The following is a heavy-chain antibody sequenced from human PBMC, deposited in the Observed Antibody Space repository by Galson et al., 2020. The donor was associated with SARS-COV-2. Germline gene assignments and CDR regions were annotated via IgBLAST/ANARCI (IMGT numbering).Heavy chain of an antibody. CDR3: ARDAVWFGEGTRYYGMDG. V-gene: IGHV4-31*03. D-gene: IGHD3-10*01. Sequence: SETLSLTCTVSGGSISSGGYYWSWIRQHPGKGLEWIGYIYYSGSTYYNPSLKSRVTISVDTSKNQFSLKLSSVTAADTAVYYCARDAVWFGEGTRYYGMDGWGQGTTVTVSS. CDR1: GGSISSGGYY. J-gene: IGHJ6*02. CDR2: IYYSGST.